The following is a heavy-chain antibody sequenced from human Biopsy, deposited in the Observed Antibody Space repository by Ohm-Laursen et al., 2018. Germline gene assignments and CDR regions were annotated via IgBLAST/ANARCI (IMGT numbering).Heavy chain of an antibody. CDR1: GYKFTSYG. D-gene: IGHD6-25*01. V-gene: IGHV1-18*01. J-gene: IGHJ4*02. Sequence: GASVKVSCKASGYKFTSYGMSWVRQAPGQGFEWMGGISGYNGNTNYAQKFQGRITMTIDAATSTGYMDLRSLKSDDTAVYYCARIAAAGWDDYWGQGTLVTVSS. CDR3: ARIAAAGWDDY. CDR2: ISGYNGNT.